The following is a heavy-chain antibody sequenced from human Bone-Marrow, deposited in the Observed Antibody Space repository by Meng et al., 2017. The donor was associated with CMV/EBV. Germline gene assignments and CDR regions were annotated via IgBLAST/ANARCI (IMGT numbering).Heavy chain of an antibody. CDR3: AREQDWMTTVTHFDY. CDR2: INWNGGST. CDR1: GFTSSNYW. V-gene: IGHV3-20*04. D-gene: IGHD4-11*01. J-gene: IGHJ4*02. Sequence: GESLKISCAASGFTSSNYWMSWVRQAPGKGLEWVSGINWNGGSTGYADSVKGRFTISRDNAKNSLYLQMNSLRAEDTALYYCAREQDWMTTVTHFDYWGQGTLVTVSS.